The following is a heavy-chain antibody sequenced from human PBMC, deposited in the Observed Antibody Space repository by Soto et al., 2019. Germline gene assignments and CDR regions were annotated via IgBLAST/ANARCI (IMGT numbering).Heavy chain of an antibody. CDR3: ARGGIVVVVAATIDDAFDI. CDR1: GYSLTELS. CDR2: SIPVVGTT. V-gene: IGHV1-24*01. J-gene: IGHJ3*02. Sequence: ASVKVSCKVSGYSLTELSIHWVRQAPGKGLEWMGGSIPVVGTTNYARKFQGRVTITADESTSTAYMELSSLRSEDTAVYYCARGGIVVVVAATIDDAFDIWGQGTMVTVSS. D-gene: IGHD2-15*01.